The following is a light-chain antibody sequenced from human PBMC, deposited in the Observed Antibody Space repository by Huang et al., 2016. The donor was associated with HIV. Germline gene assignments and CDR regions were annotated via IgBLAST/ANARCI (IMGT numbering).Light chain of an antibody. J-gene: IGKJ2*01. CDR1: QGIGTY. CDR2: VAS. CDR3: QQLNNYPYT. V-gene: IGKV1-9*01. Sequence: IQLTQSPSSLSASVGDRVTITCRASQGIGTYLAWYQQKPGKAPKPLIYVASTLQSGVSSRFSGSGSGTDFTLTISSLQPEDVATYYCQQLNNYPYTFGQGTNLEIK.